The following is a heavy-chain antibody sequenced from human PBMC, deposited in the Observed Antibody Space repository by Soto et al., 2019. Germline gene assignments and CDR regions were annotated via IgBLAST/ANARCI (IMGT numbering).Heavy chain of an antibody. CDR2: IRSKADGYAT. J-gene: IGHJ2*01. CDR1: GFSFSGSA. Sequence: EVQLVESGGGLVKPGGSLKLSCAASGFSFSGSAMHWVRQASGKGLEWVGRIRSKADGYATAYVASVKGRFIVSRQDSKNTAYLEMNSLKIEDSSLYYCLTYDISGDRFFDLWGRGTLVTVSP. D-gene: IGHD3-22*01. CDR3: LTYDISGDRFFDL. V-gene: IGHV3-73*02.